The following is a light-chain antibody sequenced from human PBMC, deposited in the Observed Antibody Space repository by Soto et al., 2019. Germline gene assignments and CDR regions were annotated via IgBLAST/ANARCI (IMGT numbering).Light chain of an antibody. CDR2: GAT. CDR3: QQYGSSGT. V-gene: IGKV3-20*01. Sequence: EIVLTQSPGTLSLSPGDRATLSCRASQTVSVSYLVWYQQKPGQAPRLLIYGATNRATGVPDRFSGSGSGTDFTLTISRLEPEDFAVYYCQQYGSSGTFGQGTKVAIK. CDR1: QTVSVSY. J-gene: IGKJ1*01.